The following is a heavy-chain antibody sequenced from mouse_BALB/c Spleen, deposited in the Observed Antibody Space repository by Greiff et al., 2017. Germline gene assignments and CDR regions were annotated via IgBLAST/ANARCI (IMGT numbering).Heavy chain of an antibody. V-gene: IGHV4-1*02. D-gene: IGHD1-1*02. CDR3: AREGWAWFAY. CDR2: INPDSSTI. Sequence: GVDFSRYWMSWVRQAPGKGLEWIGEINPDSSTINYTPSLKDKFIISRDNAKNTLYLQMSKVRSEDTALYYCAREGWAWFAYWGQGTLVTVSA. J-gene: IGHJ3*01. CDR1: GVDFSRYW.